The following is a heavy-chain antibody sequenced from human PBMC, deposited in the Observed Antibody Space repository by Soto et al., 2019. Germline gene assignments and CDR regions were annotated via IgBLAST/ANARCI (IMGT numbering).Heavy chain of an antibody. J-gene: IGHJ4*02. D-gene: IGHD4-4*01. CDR3: ARAYSNYDYSDY. CDR1: GYTFTGYY. V-gene: IGHV1-2*04. CDR2: INPNSGGT. Sequence: ASVKVSCKASGYTFTGYYMHWVRQAPGQGLEWMGWINPNSGGTNYAQKFQGWVTMTRDTSISTAYMELSRLRSDDTAVYYCARAYSNYDYSDYWGQGTLVTVSS.